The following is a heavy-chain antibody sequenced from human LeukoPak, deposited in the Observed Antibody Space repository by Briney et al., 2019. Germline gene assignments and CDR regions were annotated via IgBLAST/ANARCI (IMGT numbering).Heavy chain of an antibody. CDR2: IYTSGST. D-gene: IGHD3-9*01. Sequence: SETLSLTCTVSGGSISSYYWSWIRQPAGKGLEWIGRIYTSGSTNYNPSLKSRVTMSVDTSKNQFSLKLSSVTAAGTAVYYCARAPAYYDILTGYYPDAFDIWGQGTMVTVSS. CDR1: GGSISSYY. CDR3: ARAPAYYDILTGYYPDAFDI. V-gene: IGHV4-4*07. J-gene: IGHJ3*02.